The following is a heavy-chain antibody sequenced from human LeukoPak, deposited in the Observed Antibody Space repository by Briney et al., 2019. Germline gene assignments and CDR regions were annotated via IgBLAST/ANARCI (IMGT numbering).Heavy chain of an antibody. CDR2: ISGSADRT. CDR3: AKESPYGSGSRNYYFHY. CDR1: GFTFSSNA. D-gene: IGHD3-10*01. Sequence: PGGSLRLSRAASGFTFSSNAMSWVRQAPGKGLEWVSAISGSADRTYYADSVKGRFTISRDNSKNTLYLQMNSLRPEDTAIYYCAKESPYGSGSRNYYFHYWGQGTLVTVSS. J-gene: IGHJ4*02. V-gene: IGHV3-23*01.